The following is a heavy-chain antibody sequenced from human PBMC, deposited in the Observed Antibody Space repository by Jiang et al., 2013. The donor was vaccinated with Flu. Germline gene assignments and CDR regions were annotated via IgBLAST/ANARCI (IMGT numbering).Heavy chain of an antibody. Sequence: AEVKKPGESLRISCKGSGYSFTSYWISWVRQMPGKGLEWMGRIDPSDSYTNYSPSFQGHVTISADKSISTAYLQWSSLKASDTAMYYCARHGLERLSAAWFDPWGQGTLVTVSS. CDR1: GYSFTSYW. V-gene: IGHV5-10-1*01. CDR2: IDPSDSYT. CDR3: ARHGLERLSAAWFDP. D-gene: IGHD1-1*01. J-gene: IGHJ5*02.